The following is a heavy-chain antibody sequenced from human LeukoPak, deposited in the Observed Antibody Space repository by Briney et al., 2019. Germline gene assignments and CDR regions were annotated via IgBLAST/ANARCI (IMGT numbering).Heavy chain of an antibody. CDR1: GGSISNYY. D-gene: IGHD3-10*01. Sequence: SETLSLTCTVSGGSISNYYWSWIRQPPGKGLEWIGYINYSGSTNYNPSLKSRVTISVDTSKNQFSLKLSSVTAADTAVYYCARGSLAGILWFGENSYYYYMDVWGKGTTVTISS. J-gene: IGHJ6*03. CDR2: INYSGST. CDR3: ARGSLAGILWFGENSYYYYMDV. V-gene: IGHV4-59*01.